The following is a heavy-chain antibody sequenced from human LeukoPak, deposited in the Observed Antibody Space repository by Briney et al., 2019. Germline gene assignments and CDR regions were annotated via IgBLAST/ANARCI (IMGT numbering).Heavy chain of an antibody. CDR3: ASEDYFDY. Sequence: SETLSLTCTVSGGSISSYYWSWIRQPPGKGLEWIGEINHSGSTNYNPSLKSRVTIPVDTSKNQFSLKLSSVTAADTAVYYCASEDYFDYWGQGTLVTVSS. CDR1: GGSISSYY. J-gene: IGHJ4*02. CDR2: INHSGST. V-gene: IGHV4-34*01.